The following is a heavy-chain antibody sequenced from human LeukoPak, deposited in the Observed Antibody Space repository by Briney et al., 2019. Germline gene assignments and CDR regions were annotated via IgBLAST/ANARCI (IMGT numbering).Heavy chain of an antibody. V-gene: IGHV3-23*01. Sequence: GGSLRLSCAASGFTFSSYAMSWVRQAPGKGLEWVSAISGSGGSTYYADSVKGRFTISRDNSKNTLYLQMNSLRAEDTAVYYCAKEVYGSGSYYTGSDYWGQGTLVTVSS. CDR2: ISGSGGST. D-gene: IGHD3-10*01. CDR1: GFTFSSYA. CDR3: AKEVYGSGSYYTGSDY. J-gene: IGHJ4*02.